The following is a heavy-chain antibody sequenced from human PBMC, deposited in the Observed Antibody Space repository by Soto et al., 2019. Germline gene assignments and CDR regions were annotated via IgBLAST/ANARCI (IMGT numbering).Heavy chain of an antibody. V-gene: IGHV4-39*01. CDR2: IYYSGST. CDR3: ARLGYCSSTSCFTHLLFDY. Sequence: QLQLQESGPGLVKPSETLSLTCTVSGGSISSSSYYWGWIRQPPGKGLEWIGSIYYSGSTYYNPSLKRRVTIAVDTSKNQFSLKLSSVTAADTAVYYCARLGYCSSTSCFTHLLFDYWGQGTLVTVSS. CDR1: GGSISSSSYY. J-gene: IGHJ4*02. D-gene: IGHD2-2*01.